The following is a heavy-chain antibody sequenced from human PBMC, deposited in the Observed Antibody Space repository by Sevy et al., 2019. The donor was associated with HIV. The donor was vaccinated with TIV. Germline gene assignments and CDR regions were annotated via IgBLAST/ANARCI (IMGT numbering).Heavy chain of an antibody. CDR2: INEDGSTK. CDR1: GFNIRAHW. CDR3: VRALLKADSL. V-gene: IGHV3-7*01. D-gene: IGHD1-26*01. Sequence: GGSLRLSCAASGFNIRAHWMLWVRQAPGKGLKWVANINEDGSTKYYLDSVKGRFTISRDNAENSAFLQMNSLRVEDTAVYYCVRALLKADSLWGQGTLVTVSS. J-gene: IGHJ4*02.